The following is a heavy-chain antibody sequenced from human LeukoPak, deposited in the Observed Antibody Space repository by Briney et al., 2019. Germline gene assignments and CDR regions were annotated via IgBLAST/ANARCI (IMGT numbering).Heavy chain of an antibody. Sequence: PGRSLRLSCAASGFTFSNYGMTWVRQAPGKGLEWVSGISGSGGNTYYADSVKGRFTISRDNSKNTLYLQMNSLRAEDTAVYYCAKAPLTSPVTTLKSAFDIWGQGTMVTVSS. J-gene: IGHJ3*02. V-gene: IGHV3-23*01. D-gene: IGHD4-17*01. CDR2: ISGSGGNT. CDR3: AKAPLTSPVTTLKSAFDI. CDR1: GFTFSNYG.